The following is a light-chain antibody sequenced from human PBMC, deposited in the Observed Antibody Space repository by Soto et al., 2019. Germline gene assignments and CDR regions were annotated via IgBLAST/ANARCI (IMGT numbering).Light chain of an antibody. V-gene: IGKV1-5*01. Sequence: DIQMTQSPSTLSASVGDRVTITCRASQSIYNWLAWYQQRPGQTPKLLIYDASSLERGVASRFSGSGSGTEFTLTISSMQPDDFATYYCQQYHGYSRTFGQGTKVDIK. CDR2: DAS. J-gene: IGKJ1*01. CDR1: QSIYNW. CDR3: QQYHGYSRT.